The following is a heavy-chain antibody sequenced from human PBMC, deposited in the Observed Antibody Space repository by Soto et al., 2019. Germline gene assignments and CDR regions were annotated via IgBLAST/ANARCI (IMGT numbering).Heavy chain of an antibody. CDR1: GFSLSTSGVD. CDR2: IYWDDDK. Sequence: QITLKESGPTLVKPTQTLTLTCTFSGFSLSTSGVDVGWIRQPPGKAPEWLALIYWDDDKRYKPSLKSRLTITKGTSRNQVVLTMTNMDPLDTATYYCAHRRPYSNSPEYFFDYWGQGTLVTVSS. D-gene: IGHD6-6*01. CDR3: AHRRPYSNSPEYFFDY. J-gene: IGHJ4*02. V-gene: IGHV2-5*02.